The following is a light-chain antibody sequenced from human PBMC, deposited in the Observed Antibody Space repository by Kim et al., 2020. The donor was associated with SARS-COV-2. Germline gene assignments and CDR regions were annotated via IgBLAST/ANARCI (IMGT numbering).Light chain of an antibody. Sequence: AFVGDTVTVTCQASQDIRKNLNWYQQKPGKAPKLLIYEASILEIGVPSRFSGSGSGTDFTVTITSLQPDDIATYYCQQYNNLPYTFGPGTKLEI. CDR1: QDIRKN. CDR3: QQYNNLPYT. V-gene: IGKV1-33*01. CDR2: EAS. J-gene: IGKJ2*01.